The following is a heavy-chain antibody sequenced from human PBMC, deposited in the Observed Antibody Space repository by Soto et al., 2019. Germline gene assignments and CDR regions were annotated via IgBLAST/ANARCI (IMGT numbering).Heavy chain of an antibody. J-gene: IGHJ6*02. Sequence: PSETLSLTCTVSGGSIRSSSSYWGWIRQPPGQGLEWIGSIYYRGSTYYNPSLKSRVPISVDTSKNQFSLKLSSGTAADTAVYYCARRGTPRLAHYYYYGMDVWGQGTTVTV. V-gene: IGHV4-39*01. D-gene: IGHD6-19*01. CDR1: GGSIRSSSSY. CDR3: ARRGTPRLAHYYYYGMDV. CDR2: IYYRGST.